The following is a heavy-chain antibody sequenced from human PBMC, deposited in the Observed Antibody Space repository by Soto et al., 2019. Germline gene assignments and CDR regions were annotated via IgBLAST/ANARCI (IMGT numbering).Heavy chain of an antibody. V-gene: IGHV3-23*01. CDR3: AKRSYLDY. CDR2: ISGSDGKT. CDR1: GFSFASFA. J-gene: IGHJ4*02. D-gene: IGHD3-10*01. Sequence: GGSLRLSCTTSGFSFASFAMTWVRQAPGKGLEWVATISGSDGKTYYADSVKGRFSISRDTSRNTLYLQMNSLRADDTAIYYCAKRSYLDYWGQGTRVTGSS.